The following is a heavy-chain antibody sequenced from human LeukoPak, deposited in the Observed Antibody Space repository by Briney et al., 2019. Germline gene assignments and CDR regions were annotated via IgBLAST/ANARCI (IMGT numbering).Heavy chain of an antibody. CDR2: ISAYNGNT. D-gene: IGHD3-16*02. V-gene: IGHV1-18*01. J-gene: IGHJ4*02. Sequence: ASVKVSCKASGYTFTSYGISWVRQAPGQGLEWMGWISAYNGNTNYAQKLQGRVTMTTDTSTSTAYMELRSLRSDDTAVYYCARTRIASAYYDYVWGSYRYPDYWGQGTRATVSS. CDR3: ARTRIASAYYDYVWGSYRYPDY. CDR1: GYTFTSYG.